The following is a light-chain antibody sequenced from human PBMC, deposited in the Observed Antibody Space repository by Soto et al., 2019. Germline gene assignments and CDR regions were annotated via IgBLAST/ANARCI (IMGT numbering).Light chain of an antibody. J-gene: IGKJ2*01. Sequence: DIQLTQSPSFLSASVGDRVTITCRASQGISSYLAWYQQKPGKAPKLLIYAASTLQSGVPSSFSGSGSGTEFTLTISNLQPEDFATYYCQQLNSYPNTFGQGTKLEIK. CDR3: QQLNSYPNT. CDR2: AAS. V-gene: IGKV1-9*01. CDR1: QGISSY.